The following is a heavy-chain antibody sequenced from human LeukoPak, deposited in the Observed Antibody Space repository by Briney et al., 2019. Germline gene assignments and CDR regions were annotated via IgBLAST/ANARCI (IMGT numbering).Heavy chain of an antibody. V-gene: IGHV3-30*18. CDR3: AKEGSSGFIDS. D-gene: IGHD6-19*01. CDR1: GFTFSNYG. CDR2: ISYDGKTQ. J-gene: IGHJ4*02. Sequence: GGSLRLSCAASGFTFSNYGMHWVRQAPGKGLEWVAVISYDGKTQYYADSVKGRFTFSRDNSRNTLYLQMNSLRAEDTAIFYCAKEGSSGFIDSWGRGTLVTVSS.